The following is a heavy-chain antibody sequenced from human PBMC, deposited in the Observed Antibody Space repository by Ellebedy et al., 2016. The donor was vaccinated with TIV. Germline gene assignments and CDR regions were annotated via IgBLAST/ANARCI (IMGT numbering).Heavy chain of an antibody. J-gene: IGHJ4*02. Sequence: ASVKVSXXASGYTFTDYHMHWVRQAPGQGLEWMGWVNPNSGGTAYAPRFQGRVTVTWDTSITTTYTDLSSLGSDDTAVYFCAGERTGSGGIDYWGQGTQVTVSS. D-gene: IGHD1-26*01. V-gene: IGHV1-2*02. CDR3: AGERTGSGGIDY. CDR2: VNPNSGGT. CDR1: GYTFTDYH.